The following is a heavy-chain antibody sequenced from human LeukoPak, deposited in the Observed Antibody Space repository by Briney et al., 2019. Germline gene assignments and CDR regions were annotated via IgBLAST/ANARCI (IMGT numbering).Heavy chain of an antibody. J-gene: IGHJ4*02. Sequence: PSETLSLTCTVSGGSISTYYWSWIRKPPGKGLEWIGHTYNGGSTNYSPSLKTRVTISVDPSKNQFSLRLSSVTAADTAVYYCARFKRAGGWSYFDYWGQGTLVTVSS. CDR3: ARFKRAGGWSYFDY. CDR1: GGSISTYY. V-gene: IGHV4-59*01. CDR2: TYNGGST. D-gene: IGHD6-19*01.